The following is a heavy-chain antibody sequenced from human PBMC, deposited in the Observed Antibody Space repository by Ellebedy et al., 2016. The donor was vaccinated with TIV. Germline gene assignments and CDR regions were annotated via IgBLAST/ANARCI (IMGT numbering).Heavy chain of an antibody. J-gene: IGHJ4*02. D-gene: IGHD3-16*02. Sequence: SETLSLTXAVYGGSFSGYYWSWIRQPPGKGLEWIGEINHSGSTNYNPSLKSRVTISVDTSKNQFSLKLSSVTAADTAVYYCARRNYVWGSYRSSHFDYWGQGTLVTVSS. CDR3: ARRNYVWGSYRSSHFDY. CDR1: GGSFSGYY. CDR2: INHSGST. V-gene: IGHV4-34*01.